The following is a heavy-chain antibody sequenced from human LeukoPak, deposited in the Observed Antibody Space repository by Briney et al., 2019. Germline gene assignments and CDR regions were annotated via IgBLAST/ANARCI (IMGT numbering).Heavy chain of an antibody. J-gene: IGHJ4*02. CDR1: GGSVSSGSYY. CDR3: AREAYSFVFDY. D-gene: IGHD4-11*01. CDR2: IYTSGST. V-gene: IGHV4-61*02. Sequence: SETLSLTCTVSGGSVSSGSYYWSWIRQPAGKGLEWIGRIYTSGSTNYNPSLKSRVTISVDTSKNQFSLKLRSVTAADPAVYYCAREAYSFVFDYSGQGTLATVYS.